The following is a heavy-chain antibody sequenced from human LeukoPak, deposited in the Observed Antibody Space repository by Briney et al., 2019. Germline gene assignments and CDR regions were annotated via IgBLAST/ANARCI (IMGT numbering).Heavy chain of an antibody. CDR2: IRSKANSYAT. D-gene: IGHD3-10*01. V-gene: IGHV3-73*01. CDR3: TRNALTMVRGVIIPYGMDV. J-gene: IGHJ6*02. Sequence: QSGGSLRLSCAASGFTFSGSAIHWVRQASGKGLEWVGRIRSKANSYATAYAASVKGRFTISRDDSKNTAYLQMNSLKTEDTAVYYCTRNALTMVRGVIIPYGMDVWGQGTTVTVSS. CDR1: GFTFSGSA.